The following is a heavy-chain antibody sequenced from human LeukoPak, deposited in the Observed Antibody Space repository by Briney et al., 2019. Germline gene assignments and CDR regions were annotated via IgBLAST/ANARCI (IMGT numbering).Heavy chain of an antibody. D-gene: IGHD5-24*01. CDR2: ISSSGNNA. CDR3: AKDIQLST. J-gene: IGHJ3*01. CDR1: GFTFRDAA. V-gene: IGHV3-23*01. Sequence: PGGSLRLSCAVSGFTFRDAAMTWVRQAPGKGLEWVSLISSSGNNAYYADSVKGRFTISRDNSKNTLSLQMNSLRVEDTAIYYCAKDIQLSTWRLGTMVTVSS.